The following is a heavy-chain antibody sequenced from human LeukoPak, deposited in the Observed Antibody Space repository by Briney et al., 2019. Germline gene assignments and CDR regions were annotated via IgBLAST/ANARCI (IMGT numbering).Heavy chain of an antibody. D-gene: IGHD4-23*01. J-gene: IGHJ4*02. V-gene: IGHV3-53*01. Sequence: GSLRLSCAASGFTVSSNYMSWVRQAPGKGLEWVSLIYSGGGTYYADSVGGRFTISRDDSKNTLYLQMNSLRAEDTAVYYCVRRAGGYSHPYDYWGQGTLVTVSS. CDR1: GFTVSSNY. CDR2: IYSGGGT. CDR3: VRRAGGYSHPYDY.